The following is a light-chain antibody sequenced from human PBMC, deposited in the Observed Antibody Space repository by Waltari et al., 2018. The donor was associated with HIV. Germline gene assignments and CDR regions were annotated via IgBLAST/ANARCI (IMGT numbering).Light chain of an antibody. J-gene: IGKJ2*01. CDR1: ESLRHSNGRNY. V-gene: IGKV2-28*01. CDR2: LAS. Sequence: DVLATQFPLSLTVSPGESASISCRATESLRHSNGRNYLDWYFQRPGPTPRLLIYLASNRASGVPDRVVGGGSGTDFTLRITRVEAADVGIYFCLQNIRAPFAFGQGT. CDR3: LQNIRAPFA.